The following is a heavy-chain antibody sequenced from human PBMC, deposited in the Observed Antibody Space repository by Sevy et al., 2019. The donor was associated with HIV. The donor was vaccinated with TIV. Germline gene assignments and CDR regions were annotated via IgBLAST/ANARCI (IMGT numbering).Heavy chain of an antibody. CDR3: IWTGYYGWFDP. CDR2: IKSWGGGGTT. V-gene: IGHV3-15*01. J-gene: IGHJ5*02. D-gene: IGHD3-9*01. CDR1: GFKFSDAW. Sequence: GGSLRLSCAASGFKFSDAWMSWVRQAPGKGLEWVGRIKSWGGGGTTDYAAPVRGRFTISRDDSQNTLYLQMNSLKTEDTGMYYCIWTGYYGWFDPWGQGALVTVSS.